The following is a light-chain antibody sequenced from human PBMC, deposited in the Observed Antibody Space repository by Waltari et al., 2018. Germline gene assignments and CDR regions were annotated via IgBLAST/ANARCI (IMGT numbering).Light chain of an antibody. V-gene: IGKV3-15*01. CDR2: GAS. CDR1: QSVTSS. J-gene: IGKJ4*01. CDR3: QQYSNWPLT. Sequence: EIVLTQSPATLSLSPGERATLSCRASQSVTSSLAWCQQNPGQAPRLLIYGASSRATGVPDRFSGSGSGTDFTLAISSLEPEDFAVYYCQQYSNWPLTFGGGTKVEIK.